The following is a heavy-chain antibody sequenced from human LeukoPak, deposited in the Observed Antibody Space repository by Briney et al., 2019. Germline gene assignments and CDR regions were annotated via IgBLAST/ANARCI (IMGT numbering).Heavy chain of an antibody. CDR2: IYPGDSDT. J-gene: IGHJ6*02. D-gene: IGHD2-2*01. Sequence: GESLKISCKGSGYSFTGYWIGWVRQMPGKGLEWMGIIYPGDSDTRYSPSFQGQVTISADKSISTAYLQWSSLKASDTAMYYCARSSVYCSSTSCYPAPYYYYGMDVWGQGTTVTVSS. CDR1: GYSFTGYW. CDR3: ARSSVYCSSTSCYPAPYYYYGMDV. V-gene: IGHV5-51*01.